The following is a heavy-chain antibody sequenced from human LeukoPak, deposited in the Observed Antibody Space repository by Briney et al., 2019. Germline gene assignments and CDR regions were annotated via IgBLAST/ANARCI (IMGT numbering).Heavy chain of an antibody. J-gene: IGHJ4*02. D-gene: IGHD2-21*01. V-gene: IGHV4-61*01. CDR3: ARDIQAYY. Sequence: SETLSLTCTVSGYSISSGYYWGWIRQPPRKGMEWIGYIYYSGSTNYNPSLKSRVTISVDTSKNQFSLKLSSVTAADTAVYYCARDIQAYYWGQGTLVTVSS. CDR1: GYSISSGYY. CDR2: IYYSGST.